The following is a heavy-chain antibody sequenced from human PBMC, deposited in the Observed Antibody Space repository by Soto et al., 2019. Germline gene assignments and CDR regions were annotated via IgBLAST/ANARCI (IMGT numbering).Heavy chain of an antibody. CDR1: GFTFSSYG. J-gene: IGHJ4*02. Sequence: GGSLRLSCAASGFTFSSYGMHWVRQAPGKGLEWVAVIWYDGSNKYYADSVKGRFTISRDNSKNTLYLQMNSLRAEDTAVYYCARELKFVRLNKYFDYWGQGTLVTVAS. CDR2: IWYDGSNK. D-gene: IGHD5-12*01. V-gene: IGHV3-33*01. CDR3: ARELKFVRLNKYFDY.